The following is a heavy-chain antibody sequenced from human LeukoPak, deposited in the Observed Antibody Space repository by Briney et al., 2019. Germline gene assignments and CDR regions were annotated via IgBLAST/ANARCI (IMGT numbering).Heavy chain of an antibody. V-gene: IGHV3-30*18. CDR2: ISYDGSNK. Sequence: GRSLRLSCAASGFTFSSYGMHWVRQAPGKGLEWVAVISYDGSNKYYADSVKGRFTISRDNSKNTLYLQMNSLRAEGTAVYYCAKDRENIGGPSTYFDYWGQGTLVTVSS. CDR1: GFTFSSYG. D-gene: IGHD2/OR15-2a*01. J-gene: IGHJ4*02. CDR3: AKDRENIGGPSTYFDY.